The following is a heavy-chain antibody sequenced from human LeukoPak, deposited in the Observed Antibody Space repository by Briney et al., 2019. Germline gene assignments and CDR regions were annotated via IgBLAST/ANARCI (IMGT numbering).Heavy chain of an antibody. J-gene: IGHJ4*02. V-gene: IGHV3-30*18. CDR2: ISYDGSNK. CDR3: AKDVSMYYYDSSGYLSYFDY. D-gene: IGHD3-22*01. Sequence: GGSLRLSCAASGFTFSSYWMHWVRQAPGKGLEWVAVISYDGSNKYYADSVKGRFTISRDNSKNTLYLQMNSLRAEDTAVYYCAKDVSMYYYDSSGYLSYFDYWGQGTLVTVSS. CDR1: GFTFSSYW.